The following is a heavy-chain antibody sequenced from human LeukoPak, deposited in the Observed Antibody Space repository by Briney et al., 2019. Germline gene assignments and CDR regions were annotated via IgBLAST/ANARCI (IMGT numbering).Heavy chain of an antibody. V-gene: IGHV5-51*01. D-gene: IGHD3-10*01. CDR2: IYPGDSDT. J-gene: IGHJ6*03. CDR3: ARAHGSGSYYNQLPAYYMDV. Sequence: GESLKISCKGSGYSFTSYWICWVRQMPGKGLEWMGIIYPGDSDTRYSPSFQGQVTISADKSISTAYLQWSSLKASDTAMYYCARAHGSGSYYNQLPAYYMDVWGKGTTVTVSS. CDR1: GYSFTSYW.